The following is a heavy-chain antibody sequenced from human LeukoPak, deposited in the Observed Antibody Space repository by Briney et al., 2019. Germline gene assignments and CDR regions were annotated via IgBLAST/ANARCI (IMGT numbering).Heavy chain of an antibody. J-gene: IGHJ4*02. CDR2: IKSKTDGETT. D-gene: IGHD3-10*01. CDR1: GFTFSSYS. V-gene: IGHV3-15*01. Sequence: PGGSLRLSCAASGFTFSSYSMNWVRQAPGKGLEWVGRIKSKTDGETTDYAAPVKGRFTVSRDDSKNMLYLQMDSLKTEDTAIYYCTTGLLWFGELGYWGQGTLVTVSS. CDR3: TTGLLWFGELGY.